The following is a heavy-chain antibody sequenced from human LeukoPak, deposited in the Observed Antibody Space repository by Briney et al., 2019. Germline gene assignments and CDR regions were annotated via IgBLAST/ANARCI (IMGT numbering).Heavy chain of an antibody. CDR3: ARDSVDTAGLDY. Sequence: ASVTVSCKASGYTFTSYYMHWVRQAPGQGLEWMGIINPSGGSTSYAQKFQGRVTMTRDTSTSTAYMELSSLRSEDTAVYYCARDSVDTAGLDYWGQGTLVTVSS. J-gene: IGHJ4*02. D-gene: IGHD5-18*01. CDR1: GYTFTSYY. CDR2: INPSGGST. V-gene: IGHV1-46*01.